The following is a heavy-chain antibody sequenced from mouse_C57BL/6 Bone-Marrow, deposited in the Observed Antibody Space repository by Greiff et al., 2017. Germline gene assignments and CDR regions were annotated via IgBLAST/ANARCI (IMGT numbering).Heavy chain of an antibody. D-gene: IGHD1-1*01. V-gene: IGHV5-6*02. CDR3: ARRWYYYGGSDYYAMDY. CDR2: ISSGGSYT. J-gene: IGHJ4*01. Sequence: EVKLVESGGDLVKPGGSLKLSCAASGFTFSSYGMSWVRQTPDKRLEWVATISSGGSYTYYPDSVKGRFTISRDNANNTLYLQMSSLKSEDTAMYYCARRWYYYGGSDYYAMDYWGQGTSVTVSS. CDR1: GFTFSSYG.